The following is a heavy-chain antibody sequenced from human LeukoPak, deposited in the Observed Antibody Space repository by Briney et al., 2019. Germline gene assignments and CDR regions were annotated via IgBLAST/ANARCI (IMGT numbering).Heavy chain of an antibody. CDR2: ISVNGGSK. CDR3: ARPRAPYNNRPSHFYMDA. D-gene: IGHD1-1*01. CDR1: GFTFSSYP. V-gene: IGHV3-64*02. J-gene: IGHJ6*03. Sequence: GGSLTLACTASGFTFSSYPMLWVRQAPGKGLEFVSGISVNGGSKYYADSVEGRFTVSRDSSKNTLFLQLGSLRTDDTAVYYCARPRAPYNNRPSHFYMDAWGKGTTVVVSS.